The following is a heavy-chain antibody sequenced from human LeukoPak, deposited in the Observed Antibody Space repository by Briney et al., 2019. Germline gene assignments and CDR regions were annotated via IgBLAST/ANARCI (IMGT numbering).Heavy chain of an antibody. CDR1: GGSISSGSYY. CDR3: ARGDWSGSYDYMDV. D-gene: IGHD3-3*01. V-gene: IGHV4-61*02. CDR2: IYTSGST. Sequence: PSETLSLTCTVSGGSISSGSYYWRWIRQPAGKGLEWIVRIYTSGSTNYNPSLKSRITISVDTSKNQFSLKLSSVTAADTAVYYCARGDWSGSYDYMDVWGKGTTVTISS. J-gene: IGHJ6*03.